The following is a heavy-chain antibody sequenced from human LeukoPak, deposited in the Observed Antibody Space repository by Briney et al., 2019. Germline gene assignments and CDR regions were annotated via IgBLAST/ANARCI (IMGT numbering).Heavy chain of an antibody. J-gene: IGHJ4*02. CDR3: AKGSSGWYFDY. D-gene: IGHD6-19*01. CDR1: GFTFSSYG. CDR2: ISYDGSNK. Sequence: GRSLRLSCAASGFTFSSYGMHWVRQAPGKGLEWVAVISYDGSNKYYADSVKGRFTISRDNSKNTLYLQMNSLRAGDTAVYYCAKGSSGWYFDYWGQGTLVTVSS. V-gene: IGHV3-30*18.